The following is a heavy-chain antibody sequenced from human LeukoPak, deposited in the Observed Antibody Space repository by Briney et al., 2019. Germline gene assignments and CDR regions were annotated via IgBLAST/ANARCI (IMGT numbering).Heavy chain of an antibody. Sequence: PGESLKISCRGSGYNFTSYWIGWVRQMPGKGLEWMGIIYPGDSDTRYSPSFQGQVTISADKSINTAYLQWRSLKASDTAMYYCARAPRRQLRFLEWLSPHYMDVWGKGTTVTVSS. V-gene: IGHV5-51*01. J-gene: IGHJ6*03. D-gene: IGHD3-3*01. CDR2: IYPGDSDT. CDR1: GYNFTSYW. CDR3: ARAPRRQLRFLEWLSPHYMDV.